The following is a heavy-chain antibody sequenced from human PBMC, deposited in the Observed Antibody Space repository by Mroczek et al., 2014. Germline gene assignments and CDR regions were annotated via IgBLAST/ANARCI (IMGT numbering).Heavy chain of an antibody. D-gene: IGHD2-2*02. CDR3: ARLIGYCSSTSCYTWFDP. CDR2: INHSGST. J-gene: IGHJ5*02. CDR1: GGSFSGYY. Sequence: ESGAGLLKPSETLSLTCAVYGGSFSGYYWSWIRQPPGKGLEWIGEINHSGSTNYNPSLKSRVTISVDTSKNQFSLKLSSVTAADTAVYYCARLIGYCSSTSCYTWFDPWGQGTLVTVSS. V-gene: IGHV4-34*01.